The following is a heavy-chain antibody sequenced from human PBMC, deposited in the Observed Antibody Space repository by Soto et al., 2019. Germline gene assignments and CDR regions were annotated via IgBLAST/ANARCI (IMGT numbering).Heavy chain of an antibody. V-gene: IGHV4-39*01. D-gene: IGHD1-7*01. CDR1: GGSISSSSYY. CDR3: ARGGNWNYIDYYYYYMDV. CDR2: IYYSGST. J-gene: IGHJ6*03. Sequence: SETLSLTCTVSGGSISSSSYYWGWIRQPPGKGLEWIGSIYYSGSTYYNPSLKSRVTISVDTSKNQFSLKLSSVTAADTAVYYCARGGNWNYIDYYYYYMDVWGKGTAVTVSS.